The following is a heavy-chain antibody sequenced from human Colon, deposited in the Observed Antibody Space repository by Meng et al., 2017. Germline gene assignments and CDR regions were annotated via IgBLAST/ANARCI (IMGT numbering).Heavy chain of an antibody. V-gene: IGHV1-8*01. CDR2: MSPSSGNT. J-gene: IGHJ4*02. Sequence: QGRVVQSGAEVKKPGASVKVSCKSSGYTFTSYEINWMRQAPGQGFEWMGWMSPSSGNTGYAQKFQGRVTMTRNISITTAYMELSSLRFDDTGVYYCARTATRWGQGTLVTVSS. CDR3: ARTATR. CDR1: GYTFTSYE.